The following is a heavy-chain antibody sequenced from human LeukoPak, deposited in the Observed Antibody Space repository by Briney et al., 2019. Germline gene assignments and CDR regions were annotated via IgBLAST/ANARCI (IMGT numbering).Heavy chain of an antibody. Sequence: PSETLSLTCSVSTDSTNTYYWSWIRHSPGKGLEWSGHMYHSGSTDYNPSFKSRVAISIDMSKKAFSLKLTSVTVADTAMYYCVRLRWELLAPYFDHWGQGAFVIVSS. CDR2: MYHSGST. CDR3: VRLRWELLAPYFDH. CDR1: TDSTNTYY. D-gene: IGHD2-15*01. J-gene: IGHJ4*02. V-gene: IGHV4-59*01.